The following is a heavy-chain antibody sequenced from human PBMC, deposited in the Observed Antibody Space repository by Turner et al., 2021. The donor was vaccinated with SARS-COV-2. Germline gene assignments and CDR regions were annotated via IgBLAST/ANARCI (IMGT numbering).Heavy chain of an antibody. CDR3: AKAQLGYYLGVDY. CDR2: ISGSGGST. CDR1: GFIFSSYV. D-gene: IGHD3-3*01. Sequence: EVQLLESGGGLVQPGGSLRPSCAASGFIFSSYVMSWVRQAPGKGLEWVSGISGSGGSTYYADSVKGRFTISRDNSKNTLYLQMNSLRAEDTAVYYCAKAQLGYYLGVDYWGQGTLVTVSS. V-gene: IGHV3-23*01. J-gene: IGHJ4*02.